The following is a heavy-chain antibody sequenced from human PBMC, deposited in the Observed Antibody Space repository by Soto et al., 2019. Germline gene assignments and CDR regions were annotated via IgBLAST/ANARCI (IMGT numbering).Heavy chain of an antibody. J-gene: IGHJ5*02. D-gene: IGHD3-10*01. CDR1: GFSFSHYA. Sequence: LRLSCAASGFSFSHYAMHWVRQPPGKGLEWVALISYDGENQYFTDSVRGRFTISRDNSKTAVYLEMNDLRLDDTATYYCVSPHSESSNAFDLWGQGTLVTVSS. CDR3: VSPHSESSNAFDL. CDR2: ISYDGENQ. V-gene: IGHV3-30*04.